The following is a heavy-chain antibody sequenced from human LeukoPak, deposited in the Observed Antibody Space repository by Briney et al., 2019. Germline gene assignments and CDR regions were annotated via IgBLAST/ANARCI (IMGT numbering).Heavy chain of an antibody. D-gene: IGHD3-10*01. J-gene: IGHJ4*02. CDR2: RWHYASRT. CDR3: AREIFSSGSYPDY. V-gene: IGHV3-33*02. CDR1: GCTFSTYA. Sequence: GGSLRLSCAASGCTFSTYAMHWVRQAPGKGLGRVALRWHYASRTFYTDSANGRRTISRDNSTNTVYLQMNSMGGEDTAVYYCAREIFSSGSYPDYWGQGTLVTVS.